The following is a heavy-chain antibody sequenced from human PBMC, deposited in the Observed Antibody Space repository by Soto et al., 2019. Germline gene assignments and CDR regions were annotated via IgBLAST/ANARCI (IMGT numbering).Heavy chain of an antibody. CDR1: GFTFSSYA. D-gene: IGHD3-22*01. V-gene: IGHV3-23*01. CDR3: APGGAYDSSGYYAY. Sequence: EVQLLESGGGLVQPGGSLRLSCAASGFTFSSYAMSWVRQAPGKGLEWVSAISGSGGSTYYADSVKGRFTISRDYSKNTLYLQMNSLRAEDTAVYYCAPGGAYDSSGYYAYWGQGTLVTVSS. J-gene: IGHJ4*02. CDR2: ISGSGGST.